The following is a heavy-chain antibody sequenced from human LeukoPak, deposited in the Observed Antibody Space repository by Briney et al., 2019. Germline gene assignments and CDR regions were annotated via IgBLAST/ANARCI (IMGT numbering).Heavy chain of an antibody. Sequence: PGGSLRLSCAASGFTFSSYAMSWVRQAPGKGLEWVSAISGSGGSTYYADSVKGRFTISRDNSKNTQYLQMNSLRAEDTAVYYCAKGRTPPIVPYFDYWGQGTLVTVSS. D-gene: IGHD2-21*01. CDR2: ISGSGGST. CDR1: GFTFSSYA. CDR3: AKGRTPPIVPYFDY. V-gene: IGHV3-23*01. J-gene: IGHJ4*02.